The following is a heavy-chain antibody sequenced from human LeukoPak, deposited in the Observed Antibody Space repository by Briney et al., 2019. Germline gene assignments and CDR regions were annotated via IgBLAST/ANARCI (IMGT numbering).Heavy chain of an antibody. J-gene: IGHJ6*02. V-gene: IGHV3-23*01. D-gene: IGHD3-10*01. CDR2: ISGSGGST. Sequence: GGSLRLSCAASGFTFSSYAMSWVRQAPGKGLEWVSAISGSGGSTYYADSVKGRFTISRDNSKNTLYLQMNSLRAEDTAVCYCAKDRTKYYYGSGSYYDSGGTFYYYYGMDVWGQGTTVTVSS. CDR1: GFTFSSYA. CDR3: AKDRTKYYYGSGSYYDSGGTFYYYYGMDV.